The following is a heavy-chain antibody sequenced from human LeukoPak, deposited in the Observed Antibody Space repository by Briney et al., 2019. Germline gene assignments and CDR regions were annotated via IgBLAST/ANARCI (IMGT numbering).Heavy chain of an antibody. CDR3: ARDWDIVVVPAAIPYGMDV. J-gene: IGHJ6*02. Sequence: SVKVSCKASGGTFSSYAISWVRQAPGQGLEWMGRIIPILGIANYAQKFQGRVTITADKSTSTAYMELSCLRSEDTAVYYCARDWDIVVVPAAIPYGMDVWGQGTTVTVSS. V-gene: IGHV1-69*04. CDR2: IIPILGIA. CDR1: GGTFSSYA. D-gene: IGHD2-2*02.